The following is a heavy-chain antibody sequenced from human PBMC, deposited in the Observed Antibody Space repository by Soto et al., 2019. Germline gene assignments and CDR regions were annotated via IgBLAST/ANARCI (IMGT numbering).Heavy chain of an antibody. J-gene: IGHJ4*02. Sequence: QVLLQESGPGLVKPSETLSLTCTVSGGSISTYYWSWIRQPAGKGLEWIGRIYASGSTNYNPSRKSRGTMTVATSKNQFSLKLSSVTAADTAIYYCARGGMVIIPTATAFDYWGQGTLVTVSS. CDR2: IYASGST. CDR1: GGSISTYY. D-gene: IGHD2-2*01. V-gene: IGHV4-4*07. CDR3: ARGGMVIIPTATAFDY.